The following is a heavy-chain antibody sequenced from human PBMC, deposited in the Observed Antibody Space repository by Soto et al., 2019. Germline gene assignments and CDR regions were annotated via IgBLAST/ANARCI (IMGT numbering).Heavy chain of an antibody. CDR2: IDPSDSHI. CDR3: ARHTYSSSSWFDP. D-gene: IGHD6-6*01. CDR1: GYTFINYW. J-gene: IGHJ5*02. V-gene: IGHV5-10-1*01. Sequence: GESLKISCEGSGYTFINYWISWVRQMPGKGLEWIGRIDPSDSHINCSPAFRGHVTISADNSRVYLQWNSLKASDTASYYCARHTYSSSSWFDPWGPGTLVTVSS.